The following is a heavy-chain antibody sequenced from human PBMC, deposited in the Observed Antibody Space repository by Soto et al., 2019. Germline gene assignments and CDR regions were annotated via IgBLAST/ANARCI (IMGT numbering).Heavy chain of an antibody. V-gene: IGHV3-21*01. Sequence: GGSLRLSCAASGFTFSSYSMNWVRQAPGKGLEWVSSISSSSSYIYYADSVKGRFTISRDNAKNSLYLQMNSLRAEDTAVYYCARDGEAGWLRSSNSFDYWGQGTLVTVSS. CDR3: ARDGEAGWLRSSNSFDY. CDR1: GFTFSSYS. CDR2: ISSSSSYI. D-gene: IGHD5-12*01. J-gene: IGHJ4*02.